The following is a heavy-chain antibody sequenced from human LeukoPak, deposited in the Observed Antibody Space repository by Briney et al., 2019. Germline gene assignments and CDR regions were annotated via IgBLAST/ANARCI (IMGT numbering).Heavy chain of an antibody. J-gene: IGHJ4*02. Sequence: ASAKVSCKASGGTFSSYAISWVRQAPGQGLEWMGRIIPIFGTANYAQKFQGRVTITTDESTSTAYMELSSLRSEDTAVYYCARGGPLGYYFDYWGQGTLVTVSS. D-gene: IGHD7-27*01. V-gene: IGHV1-69*05. CDR3: ARGGPLGYYFDY. CDR1: GGTFSSYA. CDR2: IIPIFGTA.